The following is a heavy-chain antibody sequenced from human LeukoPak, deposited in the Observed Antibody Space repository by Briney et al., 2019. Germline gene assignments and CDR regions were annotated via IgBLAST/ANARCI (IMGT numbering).Heavy chain of an antibody. J-gene: IGHJ4*02. D-gene: IGHD3-22*01. CDR2: IYYSGST. Sequence: PSETLSLTCTVSGGSISSGDYYWSWIRQPPGKGLEWIGYIYYSGSTYYNPSLKSRDTISVDTSKNQFSLKLSSVTAADTAVYYCARAFLTYYYDSSGYYYFDYWGQGTLVTVSS. CDR3: ARAFLTYYYDSSGYYYFDY. CDR1: GGSISSGDYY. V-gene: IGHV4-30-4*01.